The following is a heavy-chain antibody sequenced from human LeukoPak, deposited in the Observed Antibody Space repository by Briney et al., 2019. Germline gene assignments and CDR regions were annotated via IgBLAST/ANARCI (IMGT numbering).Heavy chain of an antibody. Sequence: PGGSLRLSCSASGFTFSSYAMHWVRQAPGKGLGYVSAISNSGGSTYYADSVKGRFTISRDNAKNSLYLQMNSLRAEDTAVYYCARERITIFGVVMVYYYYYGMDAWGQGTTVTVSS. CDR1: GFTFSSYA. CDR2: ISNSGGST. V-gene: IGHV3-64*04. D-gene: IGHD3-3*01. CDR3: ARERITIFGVVMVYYYYYGMDA. J-gene: IGHJ6*02.